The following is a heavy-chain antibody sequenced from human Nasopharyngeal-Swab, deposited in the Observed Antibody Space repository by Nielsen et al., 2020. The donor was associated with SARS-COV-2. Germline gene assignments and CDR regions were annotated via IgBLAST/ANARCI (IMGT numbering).Heavy chain of an antibody. Sequence: GESLKISCAASGFTFSSYGMHWVRQAPGKGLEWVAVISYDGSNKYYADSVKGRFTISRDNSKNTLSLQMNSLRAEDTAVYYCARERIAAAGPYYYGMDVWGQGTTVTVSS. CDR2: ISYDGSNK. D-gene: IGHD6-13*01. V-gene: IGHV3-30*03. CDR3: ARERIAAAGPYYYGMDV. J-gene: IGHJ6*02. CDR1: GFTFSSYG.